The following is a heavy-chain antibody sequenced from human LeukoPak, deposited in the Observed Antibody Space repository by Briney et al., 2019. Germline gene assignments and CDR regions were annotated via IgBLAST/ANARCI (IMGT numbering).Heavy chain of an antibody. V-gene: IGHV3-7*01. CDR2: IKQEGSEK. D-gene: IGHD6-19*01. CDR3: ATSASIAVAGDY. J-gene: IGHJ4*02. CDR1: GFTFSSYW. Sequence: GGSLKLSCAASGFTFSSYWMSWVRQAPGKGREWVANIKQEGSEKYYVDSVKGRFTISRDNAKNSLYLQMNSLRAEDTAVYYCATSASIAVAGDYWGQGTLVTVSS.